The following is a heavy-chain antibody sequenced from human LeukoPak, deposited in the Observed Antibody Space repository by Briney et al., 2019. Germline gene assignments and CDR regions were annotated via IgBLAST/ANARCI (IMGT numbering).Heavy chain of an antibody. CDR3: ARNLRDTNYPISDY. CDR2: INQDSSEK. J-gene: IGHJ4*02. D-gene: IGHD1-7*01. CDR1: GFSFSNSL. Sequence: GGSLRLSCVGSGFSFSNSLMSWVRQAPGKGPEWVANINQDSSEKSYVYSVKGRFSISRDNAKSSVFLQMNSLRADDTALYYRARNLRDTNYPISDYWGQGTLVTASS. V-gene: IGHV3-7*01.